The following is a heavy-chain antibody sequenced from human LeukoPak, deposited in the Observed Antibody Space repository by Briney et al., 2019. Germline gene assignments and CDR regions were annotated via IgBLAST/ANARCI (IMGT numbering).Heavy chain of an antibody. J-gene: IGHJ2*01. D-gene: IGHD5-18*01. Sequence: SETLSLTCTVSGGSVSSGSYSRSWIRQPPGKGLEWIGYISYSGSTNYNASLKSRVTISVDTSKNQFSLMLSSVTAADTAVYYCARGGSSFGSYRYFDLWGRGTLVTVSS. CDR2: ISYSGST. CDR1: GGSVSSGSYS. V-gene: IGHV4-61*01. CDR3: ARGGSSFGSYRYFDL.